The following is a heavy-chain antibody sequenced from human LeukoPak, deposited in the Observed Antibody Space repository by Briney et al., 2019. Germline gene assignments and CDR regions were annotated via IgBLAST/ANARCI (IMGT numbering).Heavy chain of an antibody. CDR3: ARGGVNYKIAGP. V-gene: IGHV4-59*01. D-gene: IGHD3-10*01. CDR1: GGSITSYY. CDR2: IYYSGST. Sequence: SETLSLTCTVSGGSITSYYWSWIRQPPGKGLEWIGYIYYSGSTNYNPSLKSRVTISVDTSKNQFSLKLSSVTAADTAVYYCARGGVNYKIAGPWGQGALVTVTS. J-gene: IGHJ5*02.